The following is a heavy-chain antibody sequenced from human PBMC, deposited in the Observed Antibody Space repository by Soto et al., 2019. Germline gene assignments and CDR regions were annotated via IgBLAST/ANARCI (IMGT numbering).Heavy chain of an antibody. CDR2: IIHTGRT. V-gene: IGHV4-34*01. J-gene: IGHJ4*02. D-gene: IGHD2-8*01. CDR3: ARGVLVTVYAAFDS. CDR1: GGSFSGYY. Sequence: SETLSLTCGVHGGSFSGYYWTWIRQSPGKGLEWIAEIIHTGRTNYSPSLQSRVSLSVDTSKNQFSLHLNSVTASDTGIYYCARGVLVTVYAAFDSWGQGTPVTVSS.